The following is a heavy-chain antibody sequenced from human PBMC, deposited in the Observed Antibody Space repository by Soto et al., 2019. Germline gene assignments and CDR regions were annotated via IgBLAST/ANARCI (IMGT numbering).Heavy chain of an antibody. J-gene: IGHJ4*02. V-gene: IGHV3-23*01. CDR3: AKGRTYFDF. Sequence: EVVLLQSGGDLVQPGGSLRLSCAASGFTFSDYAMTWVRQAPGKGLEWVSDISDGDGDTHYADSVRGRFVISRDNSKNTLFLEMHSLRAEDAAVYYCAKGRTYFDFWGQGSLVTVSS. CDR2: ISDGDGDT. CDR1: GFTFSDYA.